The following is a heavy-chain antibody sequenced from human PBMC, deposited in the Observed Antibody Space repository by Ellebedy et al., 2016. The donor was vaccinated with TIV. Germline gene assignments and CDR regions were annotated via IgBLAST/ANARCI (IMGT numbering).Heavy chain of an antibody. J-gene: IGHJ3*02. V-gene: IGHV1-8*01. Sequence: ASVKVSCXASGYTFTSYDINWVRQATGQGLEWMGWMNPNSGNTGYAQKFQGRVTMTRNTSISTAYMELSSLRSEDTAVYYCARAYYDILTGPDDAFDIWGQGTMVTVSS. CDR2: MNPNSGNT. D-gene: IGHD3-9*01. CDR3: ARAYYDILTGPDDAFDI. CDR1: GYTFTSYD.